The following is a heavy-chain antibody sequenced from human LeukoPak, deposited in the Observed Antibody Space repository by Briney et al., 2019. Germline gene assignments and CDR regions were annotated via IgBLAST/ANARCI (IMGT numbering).Heavy chain of an antibody. CDR3: TRGGAFSYGSATAYYFDS. CDR1: GESVSSNNAA. V-gene: IGHV6-1*01. Sequence: SQTLSLTCVISGESVSSNNAAWNWLRQSPSRGLEWLGRTYYRSKWYNDYAVSVKSRISINPDTSKNQFSIQLKSLTPEDTAVYYCTRGGAFSYGSATAYYFDSWGQGTLVTVSS. CDR2: TYYRSKWYN. J-gene: IGHJ4*02. D-gene: IGHD3-10*01.